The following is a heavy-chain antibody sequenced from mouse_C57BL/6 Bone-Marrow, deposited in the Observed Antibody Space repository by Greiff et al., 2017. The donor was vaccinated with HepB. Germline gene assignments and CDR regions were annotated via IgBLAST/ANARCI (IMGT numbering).Heavy chain of an antibody. Sequence: VQLQESGPGLVQPSQSLSITCTVSGFSLTSYGVHWVRQSPGKGLEWLGVIWRGGSTDYNAAFMSRLSITKDNSKSQVFFKMNSLQADDTAIYYCATYYGSSYGLAYWGQGTLVTVSA. CDR3: ATYYGSSYGLAY. CDR2: IWRGGST. V-gene: IGHV2-5*01. D-gene: IGHD1-1*01. CDR1: GFSLTSYG. J-gene: IGHJ3*01.